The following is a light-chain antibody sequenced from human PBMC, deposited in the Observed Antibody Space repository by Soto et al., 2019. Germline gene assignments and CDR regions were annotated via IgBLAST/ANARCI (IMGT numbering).Light chain of an antibody. V-gene: IGKV3D-20*02. CDR1: QSVSSNY. Sequence: EIVMTQSPGTLSLSPGETATLSCRASQSVSSNYVAWFHQKPGQAPRLLIYGASSRATGVPDRFSGSGSGTDFTLTISSLEPEDVAVYYCQQRMNWPLTFGQGTRLEIK. J-gene: IGKJ5*01. CDR2: GAS. CDR3: QQRMNWPLT.